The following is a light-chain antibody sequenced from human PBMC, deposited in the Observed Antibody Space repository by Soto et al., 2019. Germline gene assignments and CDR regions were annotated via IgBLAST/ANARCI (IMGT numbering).Light chain of an antibody. CDR3: QQRSKWPRT. J-gene: IGKJ3*01. CDR2: EAS. V-gene: IGKV3-11*01. Sequence: EIVLTQSPATLSLSPGERATLSCRASHTVGSYLTWYQQKPGQAPRLLIYEASNRATGIPARFSGSGSGTDFNLTISSLEPEDFAVYDCQQRSKWPRTCGPGTKVDI. CDR1: HTVGSY.